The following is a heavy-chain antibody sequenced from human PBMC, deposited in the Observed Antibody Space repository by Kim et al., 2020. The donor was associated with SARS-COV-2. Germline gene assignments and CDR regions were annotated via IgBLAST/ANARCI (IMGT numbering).Heavy chain of an antibody. CDR1: GYAFSDYT. J-gene: IGHJ4*02. V-gene: IGHV7-4-1*02. CDR2: INTNTGRP. D-gene: IGHD2-15*01. CDR3: TRGLGGYSVNGY. Sequence: ASMKVSCKASGYAFSDYTINWVRQAPGQGLEWLGWINTNTGRPTYTPGLTGRFVFSLDTAVTTAYLQINNLKSEDTAVYYCTRGLGGYSVNGYWGQGTLVSVSS.